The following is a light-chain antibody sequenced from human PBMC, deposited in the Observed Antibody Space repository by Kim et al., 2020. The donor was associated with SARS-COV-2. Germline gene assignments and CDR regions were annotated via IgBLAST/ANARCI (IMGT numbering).Light chain of an antibody. V-gene: IGLV1-44*01. J-gene: IGLJ3*02. CDR1: SSNRGINA. CDR3: AAWDDSLNGPV. Sequence: GQRVTISFSGSSSNRGINAVNWYQQRPRTAPNVLIDSNNQRPSGVPDRFSGSKSGTSASLAISGLQSEDEADYYCAAWDDSLNGPVFGGGTQLTVL. CDR2: SNN.